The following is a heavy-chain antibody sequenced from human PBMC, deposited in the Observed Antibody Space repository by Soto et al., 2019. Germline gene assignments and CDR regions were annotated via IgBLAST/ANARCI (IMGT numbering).Heavy chain of an antibody. Sequence: ASVKVSCKASGYTFTSYGISWVRQAPGQGLEWMGWISAYNGNTNYAQKLQGRVTMTTDTSTSTAYMELRSLRSDDTAVYYCARDLSLQLGGMGAFDIWGQGTMVTVSS. CDR3: ARDLSLQLGGMGAFDI. V-gene: IGHV1-18*01. CDR2: ISAYNGNT. CDR1: GYTFTSYG. J-gene: IGHJ3*02. D-gene: IGHD6-6*01.